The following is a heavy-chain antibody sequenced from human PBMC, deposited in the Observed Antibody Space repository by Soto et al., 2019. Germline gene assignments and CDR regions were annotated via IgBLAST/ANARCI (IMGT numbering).Heavy chain of an antibody. CDR1: GGSFSGYY. J-gene: IGHJ5*02. CDR3: ARTYSSSWYNWFDP. V-gene: IGHV4-34*01. D-gene: IGHD6-13*01. CDR2: INHSGST. Sequence: SETLSLTCAVYGGSFSGYYWSWIRQPPGKGLEWIGEINHSGSTNYNPSLKSRVTISVDTSKNQFSLKLSSVTAADTAVYYCARTYSSSWYNWFDPWGQGTLVTVSS.